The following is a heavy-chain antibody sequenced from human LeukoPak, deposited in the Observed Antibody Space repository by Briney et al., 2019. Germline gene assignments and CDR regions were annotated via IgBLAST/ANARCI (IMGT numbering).Heavy chain of an antibody. CDR3: AKATAGYSSGWYDFDY. Sequence: GGSLRLSCAASGFTFSSYAMSWVRQAPGKGLEGVSAISGSGGSTYYADSVKGRFTISRDNSKNTLYLQMNSLRAEDTAVYYCAKATAGYSSGWYDFDYWGQGTLVTVSS. CDR2: ISGSGGST. CDR1: GFTFSSYA. D-gene: IGHD6-19*01. J-gene: IGHJ4*02. V-gene: IGHV3-23*01.